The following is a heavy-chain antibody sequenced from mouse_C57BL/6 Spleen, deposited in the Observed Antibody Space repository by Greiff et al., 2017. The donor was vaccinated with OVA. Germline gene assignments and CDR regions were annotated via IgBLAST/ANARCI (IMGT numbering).Heavy chain of an antibody. V-gene: IGHV1-82*01. CDR2: IYPGDGDT. D-gene: IGHD4-1*01. Sequence: QVQLKESGPELVKPGASVKISCKASGYAFSSSWMNWVKQRPGKGLEWIGRIYPGDGDTNYNGKFKGKATLTADKSSSTAYMQLSSLTSDDSAVYFCARGAGTDYFDYWGQGTTLTVSS. J-gene: IGHJ2*01. CDR3: ARGAGTDYFDY. CDR1: GYAFSSSW.